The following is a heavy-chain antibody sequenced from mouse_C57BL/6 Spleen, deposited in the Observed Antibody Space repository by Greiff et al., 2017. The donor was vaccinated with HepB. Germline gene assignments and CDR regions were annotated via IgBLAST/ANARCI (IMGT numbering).Heavy chain of an antibody. J-gene: IGHJ2*01. CDR3: ARQDYYGSLYFDY. D-gene: IGHD1-1*01. Sequence: EVKVVESGGGLVKPGGSLKLSCAASGFTFSDYGMHWVRQAPEKGLEWVAYISSGSSTIYYADTVKGRFTISRDNAKNTLFLQMTSLRSEDTAMYYCARQDYYGSLYFDYWGKGTTLTVSS. V-gene: IGHV5-17*01. CDR1: GFTFSDYG. CDR2: ISSGSSTI.